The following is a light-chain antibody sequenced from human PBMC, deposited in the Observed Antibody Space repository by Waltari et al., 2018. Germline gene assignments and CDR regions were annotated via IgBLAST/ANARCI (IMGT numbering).Light chain of an antibody. CDR1: GSGVGASDF. CDR2: DVT. CDR3: SSQTLDGVVL. Sequence: QSALTQPASVSGSPGQSITISCSGIGSGVGASDFVSWFQLHPGKAPQVIIYDVTNRPAGVSDRFTDSKSADTASLTVSGLQPEDEGDYYCSSQTLDGVVLFGGGTKLTVL. J-gene: IGLJ2*01. V-gene: IGLV2-14*03.